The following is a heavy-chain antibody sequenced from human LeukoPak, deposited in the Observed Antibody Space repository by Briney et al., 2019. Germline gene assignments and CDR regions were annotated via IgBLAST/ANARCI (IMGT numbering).Heavy chain of an antibody. J-gene: IGHJ6*02. D-gene: IGHD2-15*01. V-gene: IGHV3-30-3*01. Sequence: GGSLRLSCAASGFTFSSYAMHWVRQAPGKGLEWVAVISYDGSNKYYADSVKGRFTISRDNSKNTLYLQMNSLRAEDTAVYYCARPSLYCSGGSCYSAHYYYYYDMDVWGQGTTVTVSS. CDR3: ARPSLYCSGGSCYSAHYYYYYDMDV. CDR1: GFTFSSYA. CDR2: ISYDGSNK.